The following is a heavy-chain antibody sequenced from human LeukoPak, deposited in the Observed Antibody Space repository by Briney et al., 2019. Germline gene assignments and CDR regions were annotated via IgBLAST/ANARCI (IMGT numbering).Heavy chain of an antibody. CDR1: GFTFDDYD. J-gene: IGHJ5*02. CDR3: AKDMGRRGYFDWLPDP. D-gene: IGHD3-9*01. Sequence: GGSLRLSCAASGFTFDDYDMHWVRQAPGKGLGWVSLISGDGGSTYYADSVKGRFTIARDNSKNSLYLQMNSLRTEDTALYYWAKDMGRRGYFDWLPDPWGEGTLGTVSS. V-gene: IGHV3-43*02. CDR2: ISGDGGST.